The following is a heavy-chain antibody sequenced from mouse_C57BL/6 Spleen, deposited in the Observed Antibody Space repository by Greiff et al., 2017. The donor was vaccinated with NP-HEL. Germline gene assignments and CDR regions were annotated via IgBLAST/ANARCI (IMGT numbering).Heavy chain of an antibody. CDR2: IYPGSGST. CDR1: GYTFTSYW. Sequence: QVQLQQPGAELVKPGASVKMSCKASGYTFTSYWIIWVKQRPGQGLEWIGDIYPGSGSTNYNEKFKSKATLTVDTSSSTAYMQLSSLTSEDSAVYYCARATTVVATDYWGQGTTLTVSS. V-gene: IGHV1-55*01. CDR3: ARATTVVATDY. J-gene: IGHJ2*01. D-gene: IGHD1-1*01.